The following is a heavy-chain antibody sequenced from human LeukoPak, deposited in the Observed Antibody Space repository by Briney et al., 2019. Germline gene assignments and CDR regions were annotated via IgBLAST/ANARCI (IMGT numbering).Heavy chain of an antibody. D-gene: IGHD4-11*01. Sequence: WETLSLTCSVSGGFINSYYWSWIRQSPGKGLEWIGYIYYTGATYYNPSLESRVTISIDTSKRQLSLELRSVTAADSAVYFCARDRRESSKPNDAFDIWGQGTMVTVSA. CDR2: IYYTGAT. V-gene: IGHV4-59*01. CDR1: GGFINSYY. J-gene: IGHJ3*02. CDR3: ARDRRESSKPNDAFDI.